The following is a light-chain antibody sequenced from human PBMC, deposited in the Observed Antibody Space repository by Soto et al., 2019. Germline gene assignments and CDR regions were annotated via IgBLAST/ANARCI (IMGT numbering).Light chain of an antibody. V-gene: IGKV3-11*01. CDR2: DAS. J-gene: IGKJ1*01. CDR3: QQRSNWPPT. CDR1: QSVSSY. Sequence: ELVLTQSPATLSLSPGERATLSCRASQSVSSYLAWYQQKPGQAPRLLIYDASNRATGIPARFSGSVSGTDFTLAISSLEPEDFAVYYCQQRSNWPPTCGRGTKVEIK.